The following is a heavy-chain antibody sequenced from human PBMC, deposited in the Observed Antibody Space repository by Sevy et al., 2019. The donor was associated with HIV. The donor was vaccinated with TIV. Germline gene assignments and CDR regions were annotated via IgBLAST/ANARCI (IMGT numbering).Heavy chain of an antibody. V-gene: IGHV3-30*04. CDR1: GFTFSNYP. D-gene: IGHD3-22*01. CDR3: ARAALTSGYLYYFDY. Sequence: GGSLRLSCAAPGFTFSNYPMHWVRQAPGKGLEWVAVISYDGSTTYYADSLKGRFTISRDTSKSTLYLQVNSLRAEDAAVYYCARAALTSGYLYYFDYWGQGTLVTVSS. J-gene: IGHJ4*02. CDR2: ISYDGSTT.